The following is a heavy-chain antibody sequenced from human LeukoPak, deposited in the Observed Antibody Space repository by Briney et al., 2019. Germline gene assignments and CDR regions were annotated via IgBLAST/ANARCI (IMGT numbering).Heavy chain of an antibody. Sequence: PSETLSLTCTVSGGSISSYYWSWIRQPPGKGLEWVGYIFYSGSTNYNPSLKSRVTISVDTSKNQLSLKLNSVTAADTAVYYCAGSYNWSDDFDYWGPGTLVTVSS. D-gene: IGHD1-1*01. CDR3: AGSYNWSDDFDY. V-gene: IGHV4-59*01. CDR2: IFYSGST. CDR1: GGSISSYY. J-gene: IGHJ4*02.